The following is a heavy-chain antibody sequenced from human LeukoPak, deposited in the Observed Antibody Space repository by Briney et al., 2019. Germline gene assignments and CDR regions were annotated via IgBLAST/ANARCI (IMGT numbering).Heavy chain of an antibody. J-gene: IGHJ4*01. CDR3: ARDHDWAFDL. D-gene: IGHD3-9*01. CDR2: ISGSSNYI. Sequence: PGGSLRLSCAASGFTFSDHSMNWVRQAPGKGLEWVSYISGSSNYIHYADSVKGRFTISRDSAKSSVYLQMNALRYEDTAIYYCARDHDWAFDLWGQGTLVTVSS. CDR1: GFTFSDHS. V-gene: IGHV3-21*01.